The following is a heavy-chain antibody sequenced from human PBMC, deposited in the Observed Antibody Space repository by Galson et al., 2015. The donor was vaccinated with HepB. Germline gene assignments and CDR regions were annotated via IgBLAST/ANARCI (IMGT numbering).Heavy chain of an antibody. Sequence: SVKVSCKASGYTFTSYDINWVRQATGQGLEWMGWMNPNSGNTGYAQKFQGRVTMTRNTSISTAYMELSSLRSEDTAVYYCARGGLGPTYYDFWSGYSPGGYYYYMDVWGKGTTVTVSS. D-gene: IGHD3-3*01. J-gene: IGHJ6*03. CDR3: ARGGLGPTYYDFWSGYSPGGYYYYMDV. V-gene: IGHV1-8*01. CDR2: MNPNSGNT. CDR1: GYTFTSYD.